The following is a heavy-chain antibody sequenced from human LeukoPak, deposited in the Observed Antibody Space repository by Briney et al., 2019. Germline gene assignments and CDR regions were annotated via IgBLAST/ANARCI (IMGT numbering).Heavy chain of an antibody. CDR1: RGSISSSNNY. CDR3: ASRSGWYFYYFDY. CDR2: IYYSGTT. V-gene: IGHV4-39*07. D-gene: IGHD6-19*01. J-gene: IGHJ4*02. Sequence: SETLSLTCSVSRGSISSSNNYWGWIRQPPGKGLEWIGNIYYSGTTYYNPSLPSLKSRVTISIDTSKNQFSLMLSSVTAADTAVYYCASRSGWYFYYFDYWGQGTLVTVSS.